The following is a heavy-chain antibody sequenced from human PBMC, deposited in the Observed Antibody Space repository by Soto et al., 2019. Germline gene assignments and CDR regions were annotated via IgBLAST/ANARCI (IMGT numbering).Heavy chain of an antibody. D-gene: IGHD5-18*01. V-gene: IGHV1-69*11. CDR2: IIPMLGRA. Sequence: QVQLVQSGAEVKKPGSSVKVSCKASGGTFSSYGINWVRQAPGQGLEWMGGIIPMLGRANYAQKFQGRVTIDADESRTTASMELSSLRSEDTAVDYGARGGVYSHGSGSNSGMDVWGQGTTVTVSS. CDR3: ARGGVYSHGSGSNSGMDV. J-gene: IGHJ6*02. CDR1: GGTFSSYG.